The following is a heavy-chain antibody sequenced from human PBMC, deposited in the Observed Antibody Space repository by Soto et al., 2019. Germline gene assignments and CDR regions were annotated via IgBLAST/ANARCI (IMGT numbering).Heavy chain of an antibody. Sequence: EVQLLDSGGDLVQPGGCLRLACAASGFSFSPYAMVWVRQAPGKGLEWVSVISARGGSKYFVDSVKGRFTMHRNKSKNVLSLEMTSRRAEDTGTDFCAKGSIEYSASVDRWRQGT. CDR3: AKGSIEYSASVDR. J-gene: IGHJ5*02. V-gene: IGHV3-23*01. CDR2: ISARGGSK. CDR1: GFSFSPYA. D-gene: IGHD5-12*01.